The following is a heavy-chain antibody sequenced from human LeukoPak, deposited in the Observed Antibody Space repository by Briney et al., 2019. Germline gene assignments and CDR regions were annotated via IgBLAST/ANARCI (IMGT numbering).Heavy chain of an antibody. CDR2: INKDGSEE. Sequence: PGGSLRLSCAASGFTFSSYWMSWVRQSPGKGLEWVANINKDGSEEYYVDSVRGRFTISRDNGKNSLNLQMNSLRVEDTAVYYCARDLRSNTFSDYYGVDVWGQGTTVIVSS. D-gene: IGHD2-15*01. J-gene: IGHJ6*02. CDR3: ARDLRSNTFSDYYGVDV. V-gene: IGHV3-7*01. CDR1: GFTFSSYW.